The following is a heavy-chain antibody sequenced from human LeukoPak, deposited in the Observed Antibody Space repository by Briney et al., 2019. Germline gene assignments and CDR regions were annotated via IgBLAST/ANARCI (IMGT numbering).Heavy chain of an antibody. V-gene: IGHV1-2*02. CDR1: GYTFTGYY. CDR3: ARNSVTDYYYGMDV. D-gene: IGHD4-17*01. Sequence: ASVKVSCKASGYTFTGYYMHWVRQAPGQGLEWMGWINPNGGGTNYAQKFQGRVTMTRDTSISTAYMELSRLRSDDTAAYYCARNSVTDYYYGMDVWGQGTTVTVSS. J-gene: IGHJ6*02. CDR2: INPNGGGT.